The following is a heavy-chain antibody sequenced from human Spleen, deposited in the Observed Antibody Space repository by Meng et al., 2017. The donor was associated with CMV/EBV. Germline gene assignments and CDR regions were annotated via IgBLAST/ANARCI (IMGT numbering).Heavy chain of an antibody. V-gene: IGHV4-59*10. Sequence: QVQVQQWGEGLLKPSETLSLTCAVYGGSFRGSSWSWIRQPAGKGLEWIGRIYTSGSTNYNPSLKSRVTMSVDTSKNQFSLKLSSVTAADTAVYYCARDGGPDYYDSRVDYWGQGTLVTVSS. CDR3: ARDGGPDYYDSRVDY. D-gene: IGHD3-22*01. J-gene: IGHJ4*02. CDR1: GGSFRGSS. CDR2: IYTSGST.